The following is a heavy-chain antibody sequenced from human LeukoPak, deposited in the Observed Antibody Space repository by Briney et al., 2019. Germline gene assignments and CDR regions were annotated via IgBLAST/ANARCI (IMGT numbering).Heavy chain of an antibody. J-gene: IGHJ4*02. V-gene: IGHV1-2*02. CDR2: INPNSGGT. Sequence: GASVKVSCKASGYTFTGYYMHWVRQAPGQGLEWMGWINPNSGGTNYAQKFQGRVTMTRDTSISTAYMELSRLRSDDTAVYYCAKMQGIVGATDDFDYWGQGTLVTVSS. D-gene: IGHD1-26*01. CDR3: AKMQGIVGATDDFDY. CDR1: GYTFTGYY.